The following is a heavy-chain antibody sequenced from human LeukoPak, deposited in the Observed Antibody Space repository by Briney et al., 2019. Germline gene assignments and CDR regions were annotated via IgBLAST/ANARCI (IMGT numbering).Heavy chain of an antibody. CDR3: TRDRRDGYNYVHL. D-gene: IGHD5-24*01. Sequence: PSETLSLTSVLSGGSISSDYCGWIRQLTGKALGWIGDISYIGITENNPSLKRRVTISVYACTSQCSLCLISVTAADPAVYYCTRDRRDGYNYVHLGGQETLVTVSS. CDR1: GGSISSDY. CDR2: ISYIGIT. J-gene: IGHJ4*02. V-gene: IGHV4-59*01.